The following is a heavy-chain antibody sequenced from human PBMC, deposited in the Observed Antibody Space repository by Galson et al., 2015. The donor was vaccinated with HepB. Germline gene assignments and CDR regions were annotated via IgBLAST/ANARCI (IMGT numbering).Heavy chain of an antibody. Sequence: SLRLSCATSGLGFSSSGMHWVRQAPGKGLEWVAVISYDGSNKYYTDSVKGRFTISRDNSKNTLYLQMNSLRAEDTAVYYCAKGAWDIVATNFDYWGQGTLVTVSS. J-gene: IGHJ4*02. CDR1: GLGFSSSG. D-gene: IGHD5-12*01. CDR2: ISYDGSNK. V-gene: IGHV3-30*18. CDR3: AKGAWDIVATNFDY.